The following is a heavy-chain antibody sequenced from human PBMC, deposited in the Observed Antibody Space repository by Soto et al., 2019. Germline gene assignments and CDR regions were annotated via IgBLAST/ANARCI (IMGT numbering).Heavy chain of an antibody. D-gene: IGHD6-13*01. J-gene: IGHJ6*02. CDR2: IYTSGST. V-gene: IGHV4-4*07. CDR1: GGSISSYY. CDR3: ARDSSSWSGVYYYYGMDV. Sequence: SETLSLTCTVSGGSISSYYWSWIRQPAGKGLECMGGIYTSGSTNYKASLKSRVTMSVDTSKNQFSLKLSSVTAADTAVYYCARDSSSWSGVYYYYGMDVWGQGTTVTVSS.